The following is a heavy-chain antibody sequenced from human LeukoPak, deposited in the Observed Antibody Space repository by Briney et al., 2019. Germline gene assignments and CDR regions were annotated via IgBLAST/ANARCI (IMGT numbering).Heavy chain of an antibody. D-gene: IGHD2-15*01. CDR3: TLGSCSGGSCYPYYFDY. V-gene: IGHV3-53*01. J-gene: IGHJ4*02. CDR1: GFTFSSSA. CDR2: IYSGGST. Sequence: GGSLSLSCAASGFTFSSSAMSWVRQAPGKGLEWVSVIYSGGSTYYADSVKGRFTISRDNSKNTLYLQMNSLRAEDTAVYYCTLGSCSGGSCYPYYFDYWGQGTLVTVSS.